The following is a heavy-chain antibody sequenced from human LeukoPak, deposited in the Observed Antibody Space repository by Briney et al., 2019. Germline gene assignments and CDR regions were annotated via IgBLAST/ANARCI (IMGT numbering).Heavy chain of an antibody. V-gene: IGHV3-30*02. CDR1: GFTFSSYG. CDR3: AGYCSSTSCYGDAFDM. D-gene: IGHD2-2*01. Sequence: GGSLRLSCAASGFTFSSYGMHWVRQAPGKGLEWVAFIRYDGRNKYYADSAKGRFTISRDNSKNTLYLQMNSLRAEDRAVYYCAGYCSSTSCYGDAFDMWGEGTMVTVPS. J-gene: IGHJ3*02. CDR2: IRYDGRNK.